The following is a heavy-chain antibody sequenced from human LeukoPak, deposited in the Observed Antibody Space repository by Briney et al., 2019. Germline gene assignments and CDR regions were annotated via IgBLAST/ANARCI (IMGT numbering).Heavy chain of an antibody. D-gene: IGHD3-22*01. CDR3: AGAGHYYDSSGYRPGAFDI. V-gene: IGHV4-59*08. CDR2: IYYSGST. Sequence: PSETLSLTCTVSGGSISSYYWGWIRQPPGKGLEWIGYIYYSGSTNYNPSLKSRVTISVDTSKNQFSLKLSSVTAADTAVYYCAGAGHYYDSSGYRPGAFDIWGQGTMVTVSS. J-gene: IGHJ3*02. CDR1: GGSISSYY.